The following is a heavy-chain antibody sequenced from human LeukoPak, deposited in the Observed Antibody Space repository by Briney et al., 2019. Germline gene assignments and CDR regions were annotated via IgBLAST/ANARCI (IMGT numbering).Heavy chain of an antibody. CDR1: GITLSNYG. D-gene: IGHD2-2*01. CDR3: AKDSLVGYCSSTSCYGFDY. CDR2: ISDSGGRT. V-gene: IGHV3-23*01. J-gene: IGHJ4*02. Sequence: GGSLRLSCAVSGITLSNYGMSWVRQAPGKGLEWVAGISDSGGRTNYADSVKGRFTISRDNPKNTLYLQMNSLRAEDTAVYYCAKDSLVGYCSSTSCYGFDYWGQGTLVTVSS.